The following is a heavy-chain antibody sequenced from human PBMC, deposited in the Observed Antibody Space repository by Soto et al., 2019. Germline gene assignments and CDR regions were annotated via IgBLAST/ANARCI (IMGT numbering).Heavy chain of an antibody. V-gene: IGHV3-9*01. CDR1: GFTFDDYA. J-gene: IGHJ4*02. Sequence: SLRLSCAASGFTFDDYAMHWVRQAPRKGLEWVSGISWNGGSIGYADSVKGRFTISRDNAKNSLYLQMNSLRAEDTALYYCAKDILAVAGPLDYWGQGTLVTVSS. D-gene: IGHD6-19*01. CDR2: ISWNGGSI. CDR3: AKDILAVAGPLDY.